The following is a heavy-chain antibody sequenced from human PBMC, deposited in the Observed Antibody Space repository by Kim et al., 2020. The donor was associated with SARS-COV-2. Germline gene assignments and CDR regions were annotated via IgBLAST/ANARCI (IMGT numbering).Heavy chain of an antibody. CDR1: GFTFSSYW. V-gene: IGHV3-7*01. Sequence: GGSLRLSCAASGFTFSSYWMSWVRQAPGKGLEWVANIKQDGSEKYYVDSVKGRFTISRDNAKNSLYLQMNSLRAEDTAVYYCARAKYYYDSSGCDYWGQGTLVTVSS. J-gene: IGHJ4*02. CDR3: ARAKYYYDSSGCDY. D-gene: IGHD3-22*01. CDR2: IKQDGSEK.